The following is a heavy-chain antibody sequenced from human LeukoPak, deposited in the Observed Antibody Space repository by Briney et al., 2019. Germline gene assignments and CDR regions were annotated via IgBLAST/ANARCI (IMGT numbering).Heavy chain of an antibody. CDR2: IYTSGST. Sequence: PSETLSLTCTVSGGSISSYYWSWIRQPPGKGLEWIGYIYTSGSTNYNPSLKSRVTISVDTSKNQFSLKLSSVTAADTPVYYCASANYMDYYYYYMDVWGKGTTVTVSS. CDR3: ASANYMDYYYYYMDV. D-gene: IGHD4/OR15-4a*01. J-gene: IGHJ6*03. CDR1: GGSISSYY. V-gene: IGHV4-4*09.